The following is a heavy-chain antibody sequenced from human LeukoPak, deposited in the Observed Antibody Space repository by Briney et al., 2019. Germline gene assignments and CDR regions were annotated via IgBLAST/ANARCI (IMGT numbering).Heavy chain of an antibody. CDR1: GFTFSSYS. D-gene: IGHD2-21*01. CDR3: AKSHVIASYVGDY. J-gene: IGHJ4*02. Sequence: GGSLRLSCAASGFTFSSYSMNWVRQAPGKGLEWVAFIRYDGINKFYADSVKGRFTISRDTSKNTLFLEMSSLRAEDMAVYYCAKSHVIASYVGDYWGQGTLVTVSS. CDR2: IRYDGINK. V-gene: IGHV3-30*02.